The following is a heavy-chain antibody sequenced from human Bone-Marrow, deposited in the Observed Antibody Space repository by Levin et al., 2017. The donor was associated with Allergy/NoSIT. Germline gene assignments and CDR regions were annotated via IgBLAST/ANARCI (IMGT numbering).Heavy chain of an antibody. Sequence: SETLSLTCAVSGGSITTSWWGCVRQPPGKGLKWIGEIHHSGNTYYNPSLKSRVTMSIDMSKNQFSLNLSSVTAADTALYYCARPYHYYIDVWGKGTTVTVSS. V-gene: IGHV4-4*02. CDR3: ARPYHYYIDV. J-gene: IGHJ6*03. CDR1: GGSITTSW. CDR2: IHHSGNT.